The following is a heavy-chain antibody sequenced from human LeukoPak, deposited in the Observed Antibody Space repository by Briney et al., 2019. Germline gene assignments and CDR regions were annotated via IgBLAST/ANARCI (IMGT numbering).Heavy chain of an antibody. D-gene: IGHD1-1*01. CDR3: ASPGSGKLTDAFDI. CDR1: GGSITSYY. V-gene: IGHV4-39*01. Sequence: SETLSLTCTVSGGSITSYYWSWIRQPPGKGLEWIGSIYYSGSTYYNPSLKSRVTISVDTSKNQFSLQLNSVTPEDTAVYYCASPGSGKLTDAFDIWGQGTMVTVSS. J-gene: IGHJ3*02. CDR2: IYYSGST.